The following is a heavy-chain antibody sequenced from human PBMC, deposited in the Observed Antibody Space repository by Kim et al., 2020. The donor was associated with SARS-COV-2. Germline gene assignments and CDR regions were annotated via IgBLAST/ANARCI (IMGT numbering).Heavy chain of an antibody. CDR2: INHSGST. J-gene: IGHJ3*01. CDR1: GGSFSGYY. CDR3: ARRRGDIVVVPAAQGYAFD. V-gene: IGHV4-34*01. D-gene: IGHD2-2*01. Sequence: ETLSLTCAVYGGSFSGYYWSWIRQPPGKGLEWIGEINHSGSTNYNPSLKSRVTISVDTSKNQFSLKLSSVTAADTAVYYCARRRGDIVVVPAAQGYAFD.